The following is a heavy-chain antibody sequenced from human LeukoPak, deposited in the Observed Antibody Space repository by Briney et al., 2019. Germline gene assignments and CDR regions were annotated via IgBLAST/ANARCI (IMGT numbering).Heavy chain of an antibody. V-gene: IGHV3-53*01. CDR1: GFTVSSNY. CDR3: ARAPGRLYGMDV. D-gene: IGHD2-21*01. Sequence: GGSLRLSCAASGFTVSSNYMSWVRQAPGKGLEWVSVIYGGGSTYYADSVKGRFTISRDNSKNTLYLQMNSLRAEDTAVYYCARAPGRLYGMDVWGQGTTVTVSS. CDR2: IYGGGST. J-gene: IGHJ6*02.